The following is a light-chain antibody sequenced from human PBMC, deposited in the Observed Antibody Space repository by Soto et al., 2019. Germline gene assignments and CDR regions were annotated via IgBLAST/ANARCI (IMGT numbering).Light chain of an antibody. J-gene: IGKJ1*01. V-gene: IGKV1-5*03. CDR2: KAS. CDR3: QQYDTYST. Sequence: DIQMTQSPSTLSASVGDRVTITCRASQSINSWLAWYQQKPGKAPKLLIYKASSLESGVPARFSGSGSGTEFTLSISSLQPDDFATYYCQQYDTYSTFGQGTKVAIK. CDR1: QSINSW.